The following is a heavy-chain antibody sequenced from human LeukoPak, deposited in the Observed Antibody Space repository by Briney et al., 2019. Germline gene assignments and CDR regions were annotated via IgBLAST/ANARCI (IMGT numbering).Heavy chain of an antibody. D-gene: IGHD3-22*01. CDR2: IYYSGST. CDR3: ARHVYANYYDSSGYLRFGSLSYFDY. J-gene: IGHJ4*02. V-gene: IGHV4-39*01. Sequence: MSSETLSLTCTVSGGSISSSSYYWGWIRQPPGKGLEWIGSIYYSGSTYYNPSLKSRVTISVDTSKNQFSLKLSSVTAADTAVYYCARHVYANYYDSSGYLRFGSLSYFDYWGQGTLVTVSS. CDR1: GGSISSSSYY.